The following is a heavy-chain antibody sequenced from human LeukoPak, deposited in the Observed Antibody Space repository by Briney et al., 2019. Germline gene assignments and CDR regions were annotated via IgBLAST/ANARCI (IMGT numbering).Heavy chain of an antibody. CDR1: RGTFTSYA. D-gene: IGHD1/OR15-1a*01. V-gene: IGHV1-2*02. CDR2: INLNSGGT. Sequence: ASVKVSCKASRGTFTSYAISWVRQAPGQGLEWMGWINLNSGGTNYAQKFQGRVTLTRDTSITSAYMELSRLTSDDTAVYYCARDSAEQRDNAFDIWGQGTMVTVSS. CDR3: ARDSAEQRDNAFDI. J-gene: IGHJ3*02.